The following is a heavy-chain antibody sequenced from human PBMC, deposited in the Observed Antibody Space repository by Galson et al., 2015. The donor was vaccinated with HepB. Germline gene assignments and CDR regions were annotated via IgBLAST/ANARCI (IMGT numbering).Heavy chain of an antibody. J-gene: IGHJ6*03. Sequence: LSLTCVVSGGSISNDLYWSWVRQSPGKGLEWIGEIYHSGSANYNPSLKSRVTMSADKSKNQFSLKVNSVTAADTAIYYCASWNMTEDFYYYMAVWGKGTTVTVSS. CDR2: IYHSGSA. CDR3: ASWNMTEDFYYYMAV. V-gene: IGHV4-4*02. CDR1: GGSISNDLY. D-gene: IGHD2/OR15-2a*01.